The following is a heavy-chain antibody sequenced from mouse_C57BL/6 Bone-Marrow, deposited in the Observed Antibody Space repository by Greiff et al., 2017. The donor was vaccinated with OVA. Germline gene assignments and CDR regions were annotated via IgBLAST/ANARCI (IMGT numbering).Heavy chain of an antibody. CDR1: GYSITSGYY. Sequence: EVKLEESGPGLVKPSQSLSLTCSVTGYSITSGYYWNWIRQFPGNKLEWMGYISYDGSNNYNPSLKNRISITRDTSKNQFFLKLNSVTTEDTATYYCARDRRSAWFAYWGQGTLVTVSA. CDR3: ARDRRSAWFAY. V-gene: IGHV3-6*01. CDR2: ISYDGSN. J-gene: IGHJ3*01. D-gene: IGHD1-1*01.